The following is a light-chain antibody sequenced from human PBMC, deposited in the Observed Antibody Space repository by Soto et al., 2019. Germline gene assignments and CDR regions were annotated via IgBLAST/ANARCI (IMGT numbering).Light chain of an antibody. V-gene: IGKV1-39*01. J-gene: IGKJ1*01. Sequence: DIQMTHSPSSLSASVGDSVTITCRPSQSISTFLNWYQQKPGKAPKLLISATSNLENGVPSRFSGSGSGTDFTLTITSLQPEDFATYYCQQSYSTCSFGQGTKVDIK. CDR3: QQSYSTCS. CDR1: QSISTF. CDR2: ATS.